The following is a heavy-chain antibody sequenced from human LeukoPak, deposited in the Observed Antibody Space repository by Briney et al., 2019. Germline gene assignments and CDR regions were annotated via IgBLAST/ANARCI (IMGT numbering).Heavy chain of an antibody. J-gene: IGHJ4*02. CDR3: ARVSYCSSASCYQYFDY. D-gene: IGHD2-2*01. CDR2: IYYSGST. Sequence: SETLSLTCTVSGGSISSYYWSWIRQPPGKGLEWIGYIYYSGSTSYNPSLKSRVTISVDTSKNQFSLKLSSVTAADTAVYYCARVSYCSSASCYQYFDYWGQGTLVTVSS. V-gene: IGHV4-59*01. CDR1: GGSISSYY.